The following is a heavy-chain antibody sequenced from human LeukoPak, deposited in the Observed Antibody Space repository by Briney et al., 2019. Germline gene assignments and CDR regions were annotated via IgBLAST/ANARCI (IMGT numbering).Heavy chain of an antibody. CDR2: ISGSGNNI. CDR3: AKRGDYYDSSGYYLGDYFDY. Sequence: GGSLRLSCAASGFTFSSYAVSWVRQAPGKGLEWVSSISGSGNNIYYADSVKGRFTISRDNSKNTLYLQMNSLRAEDTAVYYCAKRGDYYDSSGYYLGDYFDYWGQGTLVTVSS. V-gene: IGHV3-23*01. J-gene: IGHJ4*02. D-gene: IGHD3-22*01. CDR1: GFTFSSYA.